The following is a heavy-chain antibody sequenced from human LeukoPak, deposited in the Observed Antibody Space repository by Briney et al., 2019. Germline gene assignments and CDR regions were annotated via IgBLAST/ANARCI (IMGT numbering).Heavy chain of an antibody. CDR2: IKQDGSEK. D-gene: IGHD1-26*01. J-gene: IGHJ4*02. V-gene: IGHV3-7*01. CDR1: GFTFSSYW. Sequence: GGCLRLSCAASGFTFSSYWMSWVRQAPGKGLEWVANIKQDGSEKYYVDSVKGRFTISRDNAKNSLYLQMNSLRAEDTGLYYCARDTVGVTDYWGQGTLVTVSS. CDR3: ARDTVGVTDY.